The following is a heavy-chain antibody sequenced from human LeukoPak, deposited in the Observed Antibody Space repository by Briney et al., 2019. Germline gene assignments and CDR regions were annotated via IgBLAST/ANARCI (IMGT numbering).Heavy chain of an antibody. Sequence: SVKVSCKASGCTFTSYSISWVRQAPGQGLEWMGRIIPIFGTANYAQEFQGRVTMTRDTSTSTVYMELSSLRSEDTAVYYCARRGTGHYYYYMDVWGKGTTVTVSS. D-gene: IGHD2-15*01. J-gene: IGHJ6*03. CDR2: IIPIFGTA. CDR1: GCTFTSYS. V-gene: IGHV1-69*05. CDR3: ARRGTGHYYYYMDV.